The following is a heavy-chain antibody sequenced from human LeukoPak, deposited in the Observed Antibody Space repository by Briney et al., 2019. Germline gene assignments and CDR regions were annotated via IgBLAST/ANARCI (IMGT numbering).Heavy chain of an antibody. J-gene: IGHJ4*02. CDR3: ARLPHMVRGVIITEYYFDY. CDR2: INHSGST. CDR1: GGSISSSSYY. Sequence: SETLSLTCTVSGGSISSSSYYWSWIRQPPGKGLEWIGEINHSGSTNYNPSLKSRVTISVDTSKNQFSLKLSSVTAADTAVYYCARLPHMVRGVIITEYYFDYWGQGTLVTVSS. V-gene: IGHV4-39*07. D-gene: IGHD3-10*01.